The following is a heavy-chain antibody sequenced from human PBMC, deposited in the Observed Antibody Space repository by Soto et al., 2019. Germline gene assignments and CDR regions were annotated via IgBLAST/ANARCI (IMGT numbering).Heavy chain of an antibody. V-gene: IGHV3-53*01. D-gene: IGHD6-13*01. J-gene: IGHJ4*02. CDR1: GFTVSSNY. CDR2: IYSGGST. Sequence: PGGSLRLSCAASGFTVSSNYMSWVRQAPGKGLEWVSVIYSGGSTYYADSVKGRFTISRDNAKNTLYLQMNSLGAEDTAVYYCARGILVAAAGYLNYWGQGTLVTVSS. CDR3: ARGILVAAAGYLNY.